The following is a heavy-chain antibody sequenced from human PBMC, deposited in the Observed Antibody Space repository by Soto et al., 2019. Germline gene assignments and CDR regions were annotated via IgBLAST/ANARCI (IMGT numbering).Heavy chain of an antibody. CDR2: INHSGST. CDR3: ARGHHDNLDY. D-gene: IGHD3-22*01. V-gene: IGHV4-34*01. CDR1: GGSFSGYY. J-gene: IGHJ4*02. Sequence: SETLSLTCAVYGGSFSGYYWSWIRQPPGKGLEWIGEINHSGSTNYNPSLKSRVTISVDTSKNQFSLKLSSVTAADTAVYYCARGHHDNLDYWGQGXLVTVYS.